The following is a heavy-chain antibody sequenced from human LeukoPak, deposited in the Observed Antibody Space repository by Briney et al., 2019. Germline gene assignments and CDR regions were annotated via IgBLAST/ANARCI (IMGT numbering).Heavy chain of an antibody. V-gene: IGHV1-69*04. CDR1: GGTFSSYA. CDR3: ATTSGSYYFDY. D-gene: IGHD1-26*01. CDR2: IIPILGIA. Sequence: SVKVSCKASGGTFSSYAISWVRQAPGQGLEWMGRIIPILGIANYAQKFQGRVTITADKSTSTAYMELSSLRSEDTAVYYCATTSGSYYFDYWGQGTLVTVSS. J-gene: IGHJ4*02.